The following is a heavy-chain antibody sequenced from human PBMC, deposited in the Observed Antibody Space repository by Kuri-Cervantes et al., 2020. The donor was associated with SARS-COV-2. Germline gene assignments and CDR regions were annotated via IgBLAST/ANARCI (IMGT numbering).Heavy chain of an antibody. V-gene: IGHV3-15*01. D-gene: IGHD3-10*01. J-gene: IGHJ4*02. Sequence: LSLTCAASGFTFSNAWMSWVRQAPGKGLEWVGRIKSKTDGGTTDYAAPVKGRFTISRDDSKNTLYLQMNSLKTEDTAVYYCTTDGSFSTVKIDYWGQGTLVTVSS. CDR1: GFTFSNAW. CDR2: IKSKTDGGTT. CDR3: TTDGSFSTVKIDY.